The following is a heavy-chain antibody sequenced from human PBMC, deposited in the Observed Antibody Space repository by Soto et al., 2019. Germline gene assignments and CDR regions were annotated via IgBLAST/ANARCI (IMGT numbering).Heavy chain of an antibody. Sequence: GESLKISCKASGYSFNTYWIGWVRQLPGKGLEWMGIIYPDDSDTRYSPSFQGQVTISADKSFTTVYLQWNSLKASDTAIYYCARQEMATKNVDAFDIWGQGTMVTVSS. CDR1: GYSFNTYW. CDR3: ARQEMATKNVDAFDI. D-gene: IGHD5-12*01. CDR2: IYPDDSDT. J-gene: IGHJ3*02. V-gene: IGHV5-51*01.